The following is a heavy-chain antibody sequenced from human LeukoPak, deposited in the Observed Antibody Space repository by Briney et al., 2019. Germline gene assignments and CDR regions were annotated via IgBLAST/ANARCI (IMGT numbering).Heavy chain of an antibody. V-gene: IGHV3-30*04. D-gene: IGHD1-26*01. J-gene: IGHJ4*02. Sequence: GGSLRLSCAASGFTFSTYAMHWVRQAPGKGLEWVAVISYDGINKNYADSVKGRFTISRDKSKSTLYLQVNSLRGEDTAVYYCARPPGILGANYFDYWGQGTLVTVSS. CDR3: ARPPGILGANYFDY. CDR2: ISYDGINK. CDR1: GFTFSTYA.